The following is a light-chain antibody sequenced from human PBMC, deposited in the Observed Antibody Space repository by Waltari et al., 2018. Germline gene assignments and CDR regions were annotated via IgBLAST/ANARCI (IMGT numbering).Light chain of an antibody. CDR1: TSDVDILHL. J-gene: IGLJ1*01. Sequence: QFALTQPASVSGSPGQSITISCTAPTSDVDILHLVSGYQPQPGNNPKLLIYEINQRPSGISNRFSGSKSGKTASLTISGLQAEDEADYFCCTFAGRDIYVFGPGTQVTVL. CDR3: CTFAGRDIYV. CDR2: EIN. V-gene: IGLV2-23*02.